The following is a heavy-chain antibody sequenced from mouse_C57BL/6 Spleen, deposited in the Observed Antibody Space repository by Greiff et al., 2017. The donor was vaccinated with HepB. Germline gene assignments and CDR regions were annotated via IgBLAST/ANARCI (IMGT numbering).Heavy chain of an antibody. CDR3: ASGGYYGSSRFAY. J-gene: IGHJ3*01. CDR1: GFSLTSYG. Sequence: QVQLKESGPGLVAPSQSLSITCTVSGFSLTSYGVDWVRQSPGKGLEWLGVIWGVGSTNYNSALKSRLSISKDNSKSQGFLKMNSLQTDDTAMYYCASGGYYGSSRFAYWGQGTLVTVSA. CDR2: IWGVGST. D-gene: IGHD1-1*01. V-gene: IGHV2-6*01.